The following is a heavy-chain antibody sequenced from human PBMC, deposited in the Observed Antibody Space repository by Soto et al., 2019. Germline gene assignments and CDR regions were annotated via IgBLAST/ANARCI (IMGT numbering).Heavy chain of an antibody. V-gene: IGHV4-59*08. CDR3: ARHGPAVAFCMDV. J-gene: IGHJ6*03. CDR1: GGSISSYY. Sequence: SETLSLTCTVSGGSISSYYWSWIRQPPGKGLEWIGYIYYSGSTNYNPSLKSRVTISVDTSENQFSLKLSSVTAADTAVYYCARHGPAVAFCMDVWGKGTTVTVSS. D-gene: IGHD2-2*01. CDR2: IYYSGST.